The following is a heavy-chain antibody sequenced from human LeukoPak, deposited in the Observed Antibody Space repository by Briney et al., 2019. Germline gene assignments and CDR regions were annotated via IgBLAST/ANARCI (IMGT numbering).Heavy chain of an antibody. D-gene: IGHD6-13*01. CDR2: IKQDGSEK. V-gene: IGHV3-7*01. Sequence: PGGSLRLSCAASGFTFSSYWMSWVRQAPGKGLEWVANIKQDGSEKYYVDSVKGRFTISRDNAKNSLYLQMNSLRAEDTAVYYCARDVWGSSWAYYFDYWGQGTLVTVSS. CDR3: ARDVWGSSWAYYFDY. CDR1: GFTFSSYW. J-gene: IGHJ4*02.